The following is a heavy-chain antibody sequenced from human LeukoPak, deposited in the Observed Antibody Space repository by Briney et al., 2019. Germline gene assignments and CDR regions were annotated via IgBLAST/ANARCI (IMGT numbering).Heavy chain of an antibody. J-gene: IGHJ4*02. Sequence: GGSLRLSCVASGFTFSSYWMHWVRRAPGKGLVWVSHINSDGSSTTYADSVKGRFTISRDNAKNTLYLQMNSLRAEDTAVYYCARDGLAAITFDYWGQGILVTVSS. CDR2: INSDGSST. D-gene: IGHD5-24*01. V-gene: IGHV3-74*01. CDR1: GFTFSSYW. CDR3: ARDGLAAITFDY.